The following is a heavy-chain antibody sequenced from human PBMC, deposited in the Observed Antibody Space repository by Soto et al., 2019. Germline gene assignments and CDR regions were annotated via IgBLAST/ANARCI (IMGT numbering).Heavy chain of an antibody. CDR1: GFTFSKYS. D-gene: IGHD5-18*01. V-gene: IGHV3-30-3*01. Sequence: GVSLRLSCVASGFTFSKYSIHWVRQAPGKGLEWVAVISHDGSNEKYADSVKGLFTTSRDSSKDTLYLQMNSLRAEDTAVYYCARDLNVNNYGYPAYWGQGALVTVSS. J-gene: IGHJ4*02. CDR2: ISHDGSNE. CDR3: ARDLNVNNYGYPAY.